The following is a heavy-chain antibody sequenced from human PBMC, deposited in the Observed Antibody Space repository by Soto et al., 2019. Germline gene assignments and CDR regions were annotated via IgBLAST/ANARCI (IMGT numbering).Heavy chain of an antibody. J-gene: IGHJ4*02. CDR1: GFNFSDYY. D-gene: IGHD1-26*01. V-gene: IGHV3-11*06. CDR2: ISTSSSYT. Sequence: QVQLVESGGGLVKPGGSLRLSCAASGFNFSDYYMSWIRQAPGKGLEWVSDISTSSSYTNYADTVRGRFSISRDNAQNSLYLQMNILRADDTAVYYCARTSGSYHPFDYWGQGTLVTVSS. CDR3: ARTSGSYHPFDY.